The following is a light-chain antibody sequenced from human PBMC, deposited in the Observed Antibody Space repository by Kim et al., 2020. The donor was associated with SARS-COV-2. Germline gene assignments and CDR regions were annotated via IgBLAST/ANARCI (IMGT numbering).Light chain of an antibody. CDR1: NIESNS. Sequence: PGKTARVTCGGDNIESNSVHWYQQKPGQAPVLVIYYDSDRPSGIPERFSGSNSGNTATLTISRVEGGDEADYYCQVWDSSSDHHCVFGTGTKVTVL. V-gene: IGLV3-21*04. CDR2: YDS. CDR3: QVWDSSSDHHCV. J-gene: IGLJ1*01.